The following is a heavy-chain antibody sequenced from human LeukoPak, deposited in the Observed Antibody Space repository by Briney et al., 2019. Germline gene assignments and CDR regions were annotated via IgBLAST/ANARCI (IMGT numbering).Heavy chain of an antibody. Sequence: GGSLRLSCAASGFTFDDYGMSWVRQAPGKGLEWVSGINWNGGSTGYADSVKGRFTISRDNAKNSLYLQMNSLRAEDTALYYCARAGYSGYDFFEGAFDYWGQGTLVTVSS. CDR1: GFTFDDYG. V-gene: IGHV3-20*04. CDR3: ARAGYSGYDFFEGAFDY. J-gene: IGHJ4*02. D-gene: IGHD5-12*01. CDR2: INWNGGST.